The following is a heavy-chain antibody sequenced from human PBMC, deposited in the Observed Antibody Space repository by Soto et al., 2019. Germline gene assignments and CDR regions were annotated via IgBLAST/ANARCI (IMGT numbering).Heavy chain of an antibody. CDR1: GFTFSSYA. CDR3: ARDLESGYSYAYYGMDV. CDR2: ISYDGSNK. J-gene: IGHJ6*02. D-gene: IGHD5-18*01. Sequence: GGSLRLSCAASGFTFSSYAMHWVRQAPGKGLEWVVVISYDGSNKYYADSVKGRFTISRDNSKNTLYLQMNSLRAEDTAVYYCARDLESGYSYAYYGMDVWGQGTTVTVSS. V-gene: IGHV3-30-3*01.